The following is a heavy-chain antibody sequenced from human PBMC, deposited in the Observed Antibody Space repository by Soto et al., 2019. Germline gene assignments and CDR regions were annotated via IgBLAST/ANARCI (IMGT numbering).Heavy chain of an antibody. CDR1: GFTFSSYG. J-gene: IGHJ6*02. D-gene: IGHD3-9*01. Sequence: GGSLRLSCAASGFTFSSYGMHWVRQAPGKGLEWVAVISYDGSNKYYADSVKGRFTISRDNSKNTLYLQMNSLRAEDTAVYYCAKDYFDWFAKSHGMDVWGQGTTVTVSS. CDR2: ISYDGSNK. CDR3: AKDYFDWFAKSHGMDV. V-gene: IGHV3-30*18.